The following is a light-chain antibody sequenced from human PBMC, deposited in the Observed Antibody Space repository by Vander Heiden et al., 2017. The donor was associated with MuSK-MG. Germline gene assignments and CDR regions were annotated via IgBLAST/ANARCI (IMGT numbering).Light chain of an antibody. J-gene: IGKJ4*01. CDR2: DAS. CDR1: PSVGSY. V-gene: IGKV3-11*01. CDR3: QHRSNGLA. Sequence: IAVTQSPATLSLSPVERATLSWRASPSVGSYLARYQRNPGQAPRLLSYDASNLATGIPARFSGSGSGTDFTLTISSMEPEDFAVYSCQHRSNGLAFGGGTKVEIK.